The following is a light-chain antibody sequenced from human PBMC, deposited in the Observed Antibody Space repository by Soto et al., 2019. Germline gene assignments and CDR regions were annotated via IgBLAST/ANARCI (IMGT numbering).Light chain of an antibody. CDR3: NSYTTISTLV. V-gene: IGLV2-14*01. J-gene: IGLJ3*02. Sequence: QSALTQPASVSGSPGQSITISCTGTSSDVGGYNYVSWYQHHPRKAPKLMIYEVTNRPSGVSNRFSGSKSGNTASLTISGLQPADEADYYCNSYTTISTLVFGGGTKLTV. CDR1: SSDVGGYNY. CDR2: EVT.